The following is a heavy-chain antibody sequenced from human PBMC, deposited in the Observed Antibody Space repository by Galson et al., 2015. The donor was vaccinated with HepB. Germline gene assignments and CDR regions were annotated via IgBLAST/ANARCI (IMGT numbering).Heavy chain of an antibody. CDR2: VYYSGST. V-gene: IGHV4-59*08. CDR1: GGSISSYY. J-gene: IGHJ6*02. Sequence: SETLSLTCTVSGGSISSYYWSWIRQPPGRGLECIGFVYYSGSTKYNPSLESRVTISVDMSKNQFSLKLTSVTPADTAVYYCVRVSRQWLGPMDVWGQGTTVTVSS. CDR3: VRVSRQWLGPMDV. D-gene: IGHD6-19*01.